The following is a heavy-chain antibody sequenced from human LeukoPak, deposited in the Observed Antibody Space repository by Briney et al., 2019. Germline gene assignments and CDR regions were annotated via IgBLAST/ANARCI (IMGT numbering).Heavy chain of an antibody. Sequence: SETLSLTCAVYGGSFSGYYWSWIRQPPGKGLEWIGEINHSGSTNYNPSLKSRVTISVDTSKNQFSLKLSSVTAADTAVYYCARESDYDYLTGRSGSYYYYYMDVWGKGTTVTISS. CDR1: GGSFSGYY. CDR2: INHSGST. CDR3: ARESDYDYLTGRSGSYYYYYMDV. V-gene: IGHV4-34*01. D-gene: IGHD3-9*01. J-gene: IGHJ6*03.